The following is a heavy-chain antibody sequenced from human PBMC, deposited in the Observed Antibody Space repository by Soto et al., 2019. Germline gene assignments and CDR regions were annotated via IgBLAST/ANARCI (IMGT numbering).Heavy chain of an antibody. Sequence: KPSETLSLTCTVSGGSISSYYWSWIRQPPGKGLEWIGYIYYSGSTNYNPSLKSRVTISVDTSKNQFSLKLSSVTAADTAVYYCAREGYSSSADYYYYYGMDVWGQGTTVTVSS. CDR3: AREGYSSSADYYYYYGMDV. CDR1: GGSISSYY. V-gene: IGHV4-59*01. D-gene: IGHD6-6*01. J-gene: IGHJ6*02. CDR2: IYYSGST.